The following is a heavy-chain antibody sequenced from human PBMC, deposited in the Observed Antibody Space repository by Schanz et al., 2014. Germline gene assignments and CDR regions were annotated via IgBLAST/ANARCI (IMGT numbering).Heavy chain of an antibody. CDR2: IHYRRGT. Sequence: QVQLQESGPGLVKPSETLSLTCAVSGGSISGYYWRWIRQPPGKGLEWIAFIHYRRGTNYNPSLKGGVTIWVDTANNEFLKRGAPVSAADTAVYYCARHGGIPYYPMDVWGQGTTVTVSS. CDR1: GGSISGYY. V-gene: IGHV4-59*08. D-gene: IGHD3-16*01. CDR3: ARHGGIPYYPMDV. J-gene: IGHJ6*02.